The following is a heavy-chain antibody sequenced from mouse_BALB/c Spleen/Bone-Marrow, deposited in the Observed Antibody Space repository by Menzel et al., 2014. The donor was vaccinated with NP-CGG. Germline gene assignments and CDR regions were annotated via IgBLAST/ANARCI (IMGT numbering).Heavy chain of an antibody. CDR1: GYSFTNYW. D-gene: IGHD4-1*01. J-gene: IGHJ2*01. Sequence: QVQLQQSGAELVRPGTSVQLSCKASGYSFTNYWTNWVKQRPGQGLEWIGMIHPSDSESRLNRKFKDKATLTVDKSSTTAYMQLSSPTSEDSAVYYCARGLGEIWGYWGQGTTLTVSS. CDR3: ARGLGEIWGY. CDR2: IHPSDSES. V-gene: IGHV1-61*01.